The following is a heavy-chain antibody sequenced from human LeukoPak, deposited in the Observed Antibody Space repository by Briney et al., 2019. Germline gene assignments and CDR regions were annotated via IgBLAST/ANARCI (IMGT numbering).Heavy chain of an antibody. Sequence: GGSLRLSCAASGFTFSSYAMQWVRQAPGKGLEWVTFISYDGSNKYYADSVKGRFTISRDNSKNTLYLQMNSLRAEDTAVYYCAREGLAAGETDYWGQGTLVTVSS. CDR2: ISYDGSNK. V-gene: IGHV3-30-3*01. D-gene: IGHD6-13*01. J-gene: IGHJ4*02. CDR1: GFTFSSYA. CDR3: AREGLAAGETDY.